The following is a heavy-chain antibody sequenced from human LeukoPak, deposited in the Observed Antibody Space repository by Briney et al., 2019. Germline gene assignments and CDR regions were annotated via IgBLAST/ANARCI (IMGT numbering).Heavy chain of an antibody. Sequence: EASVNVSCKASGGTFSSYAISWVRQAPGQGLEWMGGIIPIFGTANYAQKFQGRVTITADESTSTAYMELSSPRSEDTAVYYCARDPGGHGMDVWGQGTTVTVSS. CDR2: IIPIFGTA. CDR3: ARDPGGHGMDV. CDR1: GGTFSSYA. J-gene: IGHJ6*02. V-gene: IGHV1-69*13.